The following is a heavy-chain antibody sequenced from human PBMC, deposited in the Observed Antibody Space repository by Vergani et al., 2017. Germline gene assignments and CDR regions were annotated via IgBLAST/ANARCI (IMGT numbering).Heavy chain of an antibody. J-gene: IGHJ6*02. CDR3: AKANPRNSGYDYLYYYHTMDA. Sequence: EGQLVESGGDWVQRGGSLRLSCAASGFTFNHYAMNWVRQAPGKGLEWVSGSSGSGGSTYYAGYVKGRFTISRDISKNTLYLQMNSLTAGDTAVYYCAKANPRNSGYDYLYYYHTMDAWGQGTTVTVSS. CDR1: GFTFNHYA. D-gene: IGHD5-12*01. V-gene: IGHV3-23*04. CDR2: SSGSGGST.